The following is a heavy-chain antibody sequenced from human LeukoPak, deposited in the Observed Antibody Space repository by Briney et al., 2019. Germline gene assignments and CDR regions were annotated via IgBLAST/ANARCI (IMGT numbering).Heavy chain of an antibody. CDR2: IYYSAST. CDR1: VGSVSSGSYY. V-gene: IGHV4-61*01. J-gene: IGHJ4*02. CDR3: ARGSRGYSYG. D-gene: IGHD5-18*01. Sequence: SETLSLTCTVSVGSVSSGSYYWSWIRQPPGRGLEWIGYIYYSASTNYNPSLKSRVTISVDTSNNQFSLKLSSVTAADTAVYYCARGSRGYSYGWGQGTLVTVSS.